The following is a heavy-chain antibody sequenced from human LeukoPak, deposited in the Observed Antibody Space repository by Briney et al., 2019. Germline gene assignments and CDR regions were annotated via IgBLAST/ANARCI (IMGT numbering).Heavy chain of an antibody. CDR2: IYHSGST. CDR3: ASIVVVPVPIPKDFDY. Sequence: SETLSLTCTVSGYSISSGYYWGWIRQPPGKGLEWIGSIYHSGSTYYNPSLKSRVTISVDTSKNQFSLKLSSVTAADTAVYYCASIVVVPVPIPKDFDYGGQGTLVTVSS. D-gene: IGHD2-2*01. CDR1: GYSISSGYY. V-gene: IGHV4-38-2*02. J-gene: IGHJ4*02.